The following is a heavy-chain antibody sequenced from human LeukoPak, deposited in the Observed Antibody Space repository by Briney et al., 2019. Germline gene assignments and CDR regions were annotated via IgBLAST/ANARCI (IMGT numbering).Heavy chain of an antibody. Sequence: SETLSLTCTVSGGSISSYYWSWIRQPPGKGLEWIGYIYYSGSTNYNPSLKSRVTISVDTSKNQFSLKLSSATAADTAVYYCAAAAVITTNDAFDIWGQGTMVTVSS. CDR2: IYYSGST. D-gene: IGHD3-22*01. J-gene: IGHJ3*02. CDR1: GGSISSYY. V-gene: IGHV4-59*08. CDR3: AAAAVITTNDAFDI.